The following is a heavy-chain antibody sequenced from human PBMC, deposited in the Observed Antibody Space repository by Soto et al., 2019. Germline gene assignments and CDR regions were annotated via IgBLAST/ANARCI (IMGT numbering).Heavy chain of an antibody. CDR3: ARGLTMGQLPSHFDH. CDR1: GGSVSNDNFY. V-gene: IGHV4-61*01. J-gene: IGHJ5*02. CDR2: VHSSGIT. D-gene: IGHD3-16*01. Sequence: ETLSLTCTVSGGSVSNDNFYWSWIRQPPGKGLEWIGYVHSSGITNYNPSLKRRVTISVDTSRNQFSLRLSSVTAADTAVYYCARGLTMGQLPSHFDHWGQGTLVTVS.